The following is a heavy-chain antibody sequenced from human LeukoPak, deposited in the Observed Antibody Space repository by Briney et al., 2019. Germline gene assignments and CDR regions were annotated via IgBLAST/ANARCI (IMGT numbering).Heavy chain of an antibody. CDR2: IYAGGGT. Sequence: GGSLRLSCAATAFTVSSNFMTWVRQAPGKGLEWVSLIYAGGGTYYADSVQGRFSISRHLSKNTVDLQMNSLRLEDTAVYYCASGRSYWYHLDYWGRGTLVTVSS. CDR3: ASGRSYWYHLDY. V-gene: IGHV3-53*04. D-gene: IGHD2-8*02. CDR1: AFTVSSNF. J-gene: IGHJ4*02.